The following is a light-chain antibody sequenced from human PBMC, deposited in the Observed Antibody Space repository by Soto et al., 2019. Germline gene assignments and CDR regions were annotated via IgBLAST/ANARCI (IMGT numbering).Light chain of an antibody. J-gene: IGKJ1*01. Sequence: EIVLTQSPGTLSLSPGERATLSCRASQSVSSSYLAWYKQKPGQAPRLLIYGASSRATGIPDRFSGSGSGTDFTLTISRLEPEDFAVYYCQQYGSSPLWTFGQGTKVEIK. CDR1: QSVSSSY. CDR2: GAS. V-gene: IGKV3-20*01. CDR3: QQYGSSPLWT.